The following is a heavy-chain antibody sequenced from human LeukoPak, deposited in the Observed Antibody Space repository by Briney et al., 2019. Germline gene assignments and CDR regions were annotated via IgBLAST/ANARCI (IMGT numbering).Heavy chain of an antibody. CDR1: GYTFTSYY. CDR2: INSSGGST. V-gene: IGHV1-46*01. D-gene: IGHD1-26*01. Sequence: ASVKVSCKASGYTFTSYYIHWVRQAPGQGLEWMGIINSSGGSTSYAQKFQGRVTMTRDVSTSTVYMELSSLRSEDTAVYYCARGIVGQNYFDYWGQGTLVTVSS. J-gene: IGHJ4*02. CDR3: ARGIVGQNYFDY.